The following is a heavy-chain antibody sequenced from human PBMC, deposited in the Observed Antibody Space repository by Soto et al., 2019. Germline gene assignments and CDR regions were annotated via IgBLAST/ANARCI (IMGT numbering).Heavy chain of an antibody. CDR3: ARDSGYSYGYYYYGMDV. Sequence: GSLRLSCAASGFTFSSYEMNWVRQAPGKGLEWVSCISSRGSTIYYADSVKGRFTVSRDNAKNSLYLQMNSLRAEDTAVYYCARDSGYSYGYYYYGMDVWGQGTTVTVSS. CDR2: ISSRGSTI. D-gene: IGHD5-18*01. CDR1: GFTFSSYE. V-gene: IGHV3-48*03. J-gene: IGHJ6*02.